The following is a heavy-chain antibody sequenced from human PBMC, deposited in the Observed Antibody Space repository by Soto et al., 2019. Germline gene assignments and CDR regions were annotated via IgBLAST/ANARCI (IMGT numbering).Heavy chain of an antibody. J-gene: IGHJ6*03. CDR3: ARVRQLVGYFYYYLVV. CDR2: INAGNGNT. V-gene: IGHV1-3*01. D-gene: IGHD6-6*01. Sequence: ASVKVSCKASGYTFTSYAMHWVRQAPGQRLEWMGWINAGNGNTKYSQKFQGRVTITRDTSTSTAYMELSGLRSEDTAVYYCARVRQLVGYFYYYLVVCGKGSTVAVPS. CDR1: GYTFTSYA.